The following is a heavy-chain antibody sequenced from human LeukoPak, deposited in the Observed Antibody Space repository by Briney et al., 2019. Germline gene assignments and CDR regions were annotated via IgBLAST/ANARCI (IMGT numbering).Heavy chain of an antibody. CDR1: GFTVSSNY. CDR3: ARVSRGPHPYYYDSSGYMDY. J-gene: IGHJ4*02. D-gene: IGHD3-22*01. V-gene: IGHV3-53*01. Sequence: GGSLRLSCAASGFTVSSNYMSWVRQAPGKGLEWVSVIYSGGSTYYADSVKGRFTISRNNSKNTLYLQMNSLRAEDTAVYYCARVSRGPHPYYYDSSGYMDYWGQGTLVTVSS. CDR2: IYSGGST.